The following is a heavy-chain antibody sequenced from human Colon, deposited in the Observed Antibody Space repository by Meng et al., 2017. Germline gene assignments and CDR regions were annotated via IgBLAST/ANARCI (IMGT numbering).Heavy chain of an antibody. D-gene: IGHD5-18*01. CDR1: GFDFRTYA. CDR3: AGHGGYSY. V-gene: IGHV3-23*04. CDR2: ISNTGAIT. J-gene: IGHJ4*02. Sequence: EVQLVEAGGALVQPETSLRLSCAASGFDFRTYAISWVRQAPGKGLEWVAAISNTGAITYYSDSAKGRFTISRDDSKNTLYLQMNSLRAEDTAVYYCAGHGGYSYLGQGTLVTVSS.